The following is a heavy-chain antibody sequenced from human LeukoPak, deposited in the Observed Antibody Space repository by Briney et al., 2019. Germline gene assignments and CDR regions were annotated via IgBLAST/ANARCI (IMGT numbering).Heavy chain of an antibody. Sequence: GGSLRLSCAASEFTFSSYGMHWVRQAPGKGLEWVSYISSSSSTIYYADSVKGRFTISRDNAKNSLYLQMNSLRDEDTAVYYCARSRSSYIGAFDIWGQGTMVTVSS. CDR1: EFTFSSYG. J-gene: IGHJ3*02. D-gene: IGHD1-14*01. CDR2: ISSSSSTI. V-gene: IGHV3-48*02. CDR3: ARSRSSYIGAFDI.